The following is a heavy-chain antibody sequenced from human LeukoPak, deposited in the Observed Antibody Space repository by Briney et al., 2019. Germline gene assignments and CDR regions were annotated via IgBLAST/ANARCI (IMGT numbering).Heavy chain of an antibody. V-gene: IGHV3-23*01. D-gene: IGHD3-22*01. CDR3: ASPYYFDSSGLDAFDI. CDR2: ISGSGGST. Sequence: GGSLRLSCAASGFTFSSYAMSWVRQAPGKGLEWVSAISGSGGSTYYADSVKGRFAISRDNSKNTLYLQMNSLRAEDTAVYYCASPYYFDSSGLDAFDIWGQGTVVTVSS. CDR1: GFTFSSYA. J-gene: IGHJ3*02.